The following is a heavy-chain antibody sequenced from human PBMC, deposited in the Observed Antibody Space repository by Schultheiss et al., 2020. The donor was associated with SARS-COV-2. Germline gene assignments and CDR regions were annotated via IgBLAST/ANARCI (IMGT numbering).Heavy chain of an antibody. CDR3: ARVTCYDSSTCLLDS. D-gene: IGHD3-22*01. J-gene: IGHJ4*02. CDR1: GFTFSSYA. Sequence: GGSLRLSCAASGFTFSSYAMSWVRQAPGQGLEWVGRSRDKARSYTTEYAASVKGRFMISRDESKNSLYLQMNSLKIEDTAVYYCARVTCYDSSTCLLDSWGQGTLVTVSS. CDR2: SRDKARSYTT. V-gene: IGHV3-72*01.